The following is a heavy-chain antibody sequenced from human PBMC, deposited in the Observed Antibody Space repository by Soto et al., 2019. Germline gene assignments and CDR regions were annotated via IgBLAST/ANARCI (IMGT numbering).Heavy chain of an antibody. CDR3: ARFVRSCSATTCSTRADV. CDR2: IYSGGST. D-gene: IGHD2-2*01. CDR1: GGFVNSDTHS. Sequence: LSLTCTVSGGFVNSDTHSWSWIRQTPGKRLEWIGFIYSGGSTKNPSLRSRVTMSVDTSKNQFSLKLRSVIVADTAVYHCARFVRSCSATTCSTRADVWGQGITVTVSS. V-gene: IGHV4-61*01. J-gene: IGHJ6*02.